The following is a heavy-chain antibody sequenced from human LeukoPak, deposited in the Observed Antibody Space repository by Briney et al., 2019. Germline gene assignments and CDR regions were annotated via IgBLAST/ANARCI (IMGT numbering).Heavy chain of an antibody. CDR2: INTDGSST. V-gene: IGHV3-74*01. CDR1: GFTFSSYW. CDR3: ARAYSNYETFDY. Sequence: GGSLRLSCAASGFTFSSYWMHWVRQAPGKGLVWVSRINTDGSSTSYADSVKGRFTTSRDNAKNTLYLQMNSLRAEDTAVYYCARAYSNYETFDYWGQGTLVTVSS. J-gene: IGHJ4*02. D-gene: IGHD4-11*01.